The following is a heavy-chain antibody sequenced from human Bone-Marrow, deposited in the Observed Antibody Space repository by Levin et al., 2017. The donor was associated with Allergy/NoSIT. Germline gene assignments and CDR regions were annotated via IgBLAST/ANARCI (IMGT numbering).Heavy chain of an antibody. Sequence: ASVKVSCKASGYSFTGYYMHWVRQAPGQGLEWMGWINPYSGDTNYAQNFQGRVTMTGDTSISTAYMELSSLRSDDTAVYFCARGYYGSGSFPSGPWGQGTLVTVSS. V-gene: IGHV1-2*02. CDR2: INPYSGDT. D-gene: IGHD3-10*01. CDR1: GYSFTGYY. CDR3: ARGYYGSGSFPSGP. J-gene: IGHJ5*02.